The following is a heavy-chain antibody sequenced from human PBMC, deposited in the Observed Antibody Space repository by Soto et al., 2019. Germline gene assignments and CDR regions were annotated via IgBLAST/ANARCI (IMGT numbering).Heavy chain of an antibody. D-gene: IGHD3-3*01. V-gene: IGHV3-23*01. CDR3: AKERNFWSGTAGFDS. Sequence: GGSLRLSCVGSGFTFSMFAMSWVRQAPGEGLEWISSISGSGGSTYYADSVKGRFTVSRDNSKTTVFLQMNSLRTEDTAVYFCAKERNFWSGTAGFDSWGQGSPVTVSS. CDR2: ISGSGGST. J-gene: IGHJ5*01. CDR1: GFTFSMFA.